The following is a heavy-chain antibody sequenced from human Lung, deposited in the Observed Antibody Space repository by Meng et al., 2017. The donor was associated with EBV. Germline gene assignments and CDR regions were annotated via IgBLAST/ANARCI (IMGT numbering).Heavy chain of an antibody. J-gene: IGHJ5*02. V-gene: IGHV4-30-2*01. CDR1: GGSLSSGGYS. Sequence: QLRCQESGPGLVKPSQTLSLPCAGSGGSLSSGGYSWSWIRQPPGKGLEWIGYIYHSGSTYYNPSLKSRVTISVDRSKNQFSLKLSSVTAADTAVYYCARGITMVRGVPGHWFDPWGQGTLVTVSS. CDR2: IYHSGST. D-gene: IGHD3-10*01. CDR3: ARGITMVRGVPGHWFDP.